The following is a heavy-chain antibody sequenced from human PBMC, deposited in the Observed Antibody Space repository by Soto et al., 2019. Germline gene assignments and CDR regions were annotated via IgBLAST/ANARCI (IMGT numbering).Heavy chain of an antibody. CDR2: TYFRSKWYN. D-gene: IGHD3-9*01. Sequence: PSPSLSLNCAISGESVASKTAAWNWIRQSPSRGLEWLGRTYFRSKWYNDYAMSVKSRITISPDTSKNQFSLLLNSVTPEDTAVYYCARVTFDHFVHWFDPWGQGTLVT. V-gene: IGHV6-1*01. CDR3: ARVTFDHFVHWFDP. CDR1: GESVASKTAA. J-gene: IGHJ5*02.